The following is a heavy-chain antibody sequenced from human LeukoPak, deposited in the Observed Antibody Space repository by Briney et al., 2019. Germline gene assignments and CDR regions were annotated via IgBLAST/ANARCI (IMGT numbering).Heavy chain of an antibody. CDR2: INPNSGGT. J-gene: IGHJ5*02. CDR1: GYTFTGYY. Sequence: ASVKVSCKASGYTFTGYYMHWVRQAPGQGLEWMGWINPNSGGTNCAQKFQGRVTMTRDTSISTAYMELSRLRSDDTAVYYCARVAEAGDFNWFDPWGQGTLVTVSS. CDR3: ARVAEAGDFNWFDP. V-gene: IGHV1-2*02. D-gene: IGHD1-14*01.